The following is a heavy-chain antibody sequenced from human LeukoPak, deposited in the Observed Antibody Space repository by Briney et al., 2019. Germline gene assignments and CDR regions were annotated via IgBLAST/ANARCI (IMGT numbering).Heavy chain of an antibody. Sequence: YPSETLSLTCAVYGGSFSGYYWSWIRQPPGKGLEWIGEINHSGSTNYNPSLKSRVTISVDTSKNQFSLKLSSVTAADTAVYYCARAYDFWSGYYGRLDYWGQGTPVTVSS. CDR1: GGSFSGYY. CDR3: ARAYDFWSGYYGRLDY. J-gene: IGHJ4*02. V-gene: IGHV4-34*01. CDR2: INHSGST. D-gene: IGHD3-3*01.